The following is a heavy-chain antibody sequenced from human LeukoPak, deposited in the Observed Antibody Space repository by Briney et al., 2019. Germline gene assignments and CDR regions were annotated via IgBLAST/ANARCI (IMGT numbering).Heavy chain of an antibody. CDR2: INSDGSST. D-gene: IGHD2-21*02. CDR1: GFTFSSYW. CDR3: ARDPCGGDCFDAFDI. Sequence: PGGSLRLSCAASGFTFSSYWMHWVRQAPGKGLVWVSRINSDGSSTSYADSVKGRFTISRDNAKNSLYLQMNSLRAEDTAVYYCARDPCGGDCFDAFDIWGQGTMVTVSS. V-gene: IGHV3-74*01. J-gene: IGHJ3*02.